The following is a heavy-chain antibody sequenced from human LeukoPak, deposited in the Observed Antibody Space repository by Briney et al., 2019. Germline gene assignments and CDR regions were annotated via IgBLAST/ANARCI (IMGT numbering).Heavy chain of an antibody. CDR3: SRGLDSRKLGY. J-gene: IGHJ4*02. CDR2: IHPSGML. Sequence: PSETLSLTCTVPGASFNSDDQYWNWIRQSPGKGLEWIGSIHPSGMLYNNPSLESRVTMSRDTSKNQFSLNLNSVTAADTAAYFCSRGLDSRKLGYWGQGILVTVSS. V-gene: IGHV4-31*03. CDR1: GASFNSDDQY. D-gene: IGHD3-22*01.